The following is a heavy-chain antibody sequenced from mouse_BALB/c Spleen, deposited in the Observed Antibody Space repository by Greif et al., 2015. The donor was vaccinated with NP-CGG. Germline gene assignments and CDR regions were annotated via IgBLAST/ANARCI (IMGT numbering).Heavy chain of an antibody. CDR1: GYTFSSYW. Sequence: GAELMKTRKTVKISCKAPGYTFSSYWIEWVKQRPGHGLEWIGEIFPGSGSTNYNEKFKGKATFTADTSSNTADMQLSSRTSEDSAVYSGASWADWGQGTLVTVSA. CDR2: IFPGSGST. J-gene: IGHJ3*01. V-gene: IGHV1-9*01. CDR3: ASWAD.